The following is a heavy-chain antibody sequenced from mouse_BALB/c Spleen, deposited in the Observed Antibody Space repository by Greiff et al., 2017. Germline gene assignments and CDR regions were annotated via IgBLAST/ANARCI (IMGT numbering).Heavy chain of an antibody. Sequence: QVQLQQSGAELMKPGASVKISCKATGYTFSSYWIEWVKQRPGHGLEWIGEILPGSGSTNYNEKFKGKATFTADTSSNTAYMQLSSLTSEDSAVYYCARQDGYYVAMDYWGQGTSVTVSS. CDR3: ARQDGYYVAMDY. J-gene: IGHJ4*01. CDR1: GYTFSSYW. V-gene: IGHV1-9*01. CDR2: ILPGSGST. D-gene: IGHD2-3*01.